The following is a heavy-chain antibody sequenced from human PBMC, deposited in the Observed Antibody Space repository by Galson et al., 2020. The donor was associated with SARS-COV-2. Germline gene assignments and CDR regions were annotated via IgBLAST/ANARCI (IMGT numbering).Heavy chain of an antibody. CDR1: GGSISSGGYY. Sequence: SETLSLTCTVSGGSISSGGYYWSWIRQHPGKGLEWIGYIYYSGSTYYNPSLKSRVTISVDTSKNQFSLKLSSVTAADTAVYYCARGQIGLRAAYYYYYGMDVWGQGTTVTVSS. CDR2: IYYSGST. V-gene: IGHV4-31*03. J-gene: IGHJ6*02. D-gene: IGHD2-15*01. CDR3: ARGQIGLRAAYYYYYGMDV.